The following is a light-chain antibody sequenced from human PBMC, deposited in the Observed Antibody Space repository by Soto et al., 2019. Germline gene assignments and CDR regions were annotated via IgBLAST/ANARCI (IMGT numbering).Light chain of an antibody. CDR1: QSVAGTN. Sequence: EIVLTQSPGTLFLSPGERATLSCRASQSVAGTNLAWYQQKPGQGPRLLIYGASFRATGIPDRFSGSGSGTDFTLTISRLEPEDFAVYYCQQYDSSPRTFGQGTRVEIK. J-gene: IGKJ1*01. CDR3: QQYDSSPRT. V-gene: IGKV3-20*01. CDR2: GAS.